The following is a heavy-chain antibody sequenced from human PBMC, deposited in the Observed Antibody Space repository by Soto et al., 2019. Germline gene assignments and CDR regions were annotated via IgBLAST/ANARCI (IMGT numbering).Heavy chain of an antibody. J-gene: IGHJ4*02. CDR3: ARSSCGGDCYSGWTLLDRSYDY. V-gene: IGHV1-18*01. Sequence: SVKRSRKTSGYTFSVYGMSCARPTQRKGLEWMGWISAYNGNTNYAQKLQGRVTMTTDTSTSTAYMELRSLRSDDTAVYYCARSSCGGDCYSGWTLLDRSYDYWGQGTLVTVSS. D-gene: IGHD2-21*02. CDR1: GYTFSVYG. CDR2: ISAYNGNT.